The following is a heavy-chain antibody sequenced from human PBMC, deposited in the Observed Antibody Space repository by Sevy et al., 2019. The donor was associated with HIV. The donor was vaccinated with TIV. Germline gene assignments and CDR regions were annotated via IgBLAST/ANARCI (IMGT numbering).Heavy chain of an antibody. D-gene: IGHD6-13*01. CDR3: ANSRGKYDGSSWLYYHYAVDV. Sequence: GGSLRLSCVASGLPFSRLGMHWVRQAPGRGLERVAIISNDGSDKEYADSVKGRFTISRDNSKDMLYLQMNSLRLEDTAVYYCANSRGKYDGSSWLYYHYAVDVWGQGTTVTVSS. V-gene: IGHV3-30*18. CDR2: ISNDGSDK. J-gene: IGHJ6*02. CDR1: GLPFSRLG.